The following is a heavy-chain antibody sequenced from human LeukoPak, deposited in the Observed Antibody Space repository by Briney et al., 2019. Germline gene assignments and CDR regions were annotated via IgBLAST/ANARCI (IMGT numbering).Heavy chain of an antibody. Sequence: GESLKISCKGSGYSFTSYWSGWVRQMPGKGLEWMGIIYPGDYDTRYSPSFQGQVTISADKSISIAYLQWSSLKASDTAMYYCARPVNSGTSIAFDIWGQGTMVTVSS. V-gene: IGHV5-51*01. D-gene: IGHD5-12*01. J-gene: IGHJ3*02. CDR3: ARPVNSGTSIAFDI. CDR2: IYPGDYDT. CDR1: GYSFTSYW.